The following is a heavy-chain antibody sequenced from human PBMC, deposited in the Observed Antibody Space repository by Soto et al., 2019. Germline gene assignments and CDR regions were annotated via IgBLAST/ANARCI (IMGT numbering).Heavy chain of an antibody. J-gene: IGHJ4*02. CDR3: TTDVATWYSSSWYVGAWRNFDY. CDR1: GFTFSNAW. D-gene: IGHD6-13*01. Sequence: RGSLRLSCAASGFTFSNAWMNWVRQAPGKGLEWVGRIKSKTDGGTTDYAAPVKGRFTISRDDSKNTLYLQMNSLKTEDTAVYYCTTDVATWYSSSWYVGAWRNFDYWGQGTLVTVSS. V-gene: IGHV3-15*07. CDR2: IKSKTDGGTT.